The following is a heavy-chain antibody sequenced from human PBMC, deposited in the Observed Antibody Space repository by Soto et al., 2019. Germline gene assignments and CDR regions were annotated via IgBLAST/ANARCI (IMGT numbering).Heavy chain of an antibody. CDR3: ARHYSSGSRNWFDP. J-gene: IGHJ5*02. V-gene: IGHV4-39*01. CDR2: IYYSGST. CDR1: GGSINSSSYF. Sequence: SETLSLTCSVSGGSINSSSYFWGWVRQPPGKGLEWIGSIYYSGSTYYNPSLRSRVTISVDTSKNQFSLKPSSVTAADTAVFYCARHYSSGSRNWFDPWGQGTLVTAPQ. D-gene: IGHD6-19*01.